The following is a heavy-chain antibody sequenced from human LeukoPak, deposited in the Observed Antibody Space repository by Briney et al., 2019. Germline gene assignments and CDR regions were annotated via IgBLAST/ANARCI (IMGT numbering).Heavy chain of an antibody. CDR3: ASDFWSGYYTGRGYYAMDV. J-gene: IGHJ6*02. V-gene: IGHV4-39*01. CDR1: GGSISSATYY. CDR2: IYYSGTT. Sequence: SETLSLTCTVSGGSISSATYYWGWSRQPPGKGLEWIGSIYYSGTTYYNPSLKSRVTISVDTSKNQFSLKLGSVTAADTAAYYCASDFWSGYYTGRGYYAMDVWGQGTTVTVSS. D-gene: IGHD3-3*01.